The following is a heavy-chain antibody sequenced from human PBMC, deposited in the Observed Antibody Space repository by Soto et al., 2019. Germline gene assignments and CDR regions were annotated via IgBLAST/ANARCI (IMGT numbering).Heavy chain of an antibody. V-gene: IGHV1-69*02. CDR3: AGALHGYRYGFYDY. J-gene: IGHJ4*02. CDR1: GGTFSSYT. Sequence: SVKVSCKASGGTFSSYTISWLRQAPEQGIEWMGRIIPILGIANYAQKFQGRVTITADKSTSTAYMELSSLRSEDTAVYYCAGALHGYRYGFYDYWGQGTLVTVSS. CDR2: IIPILGIA. D-gene: IGHD5-18*01.